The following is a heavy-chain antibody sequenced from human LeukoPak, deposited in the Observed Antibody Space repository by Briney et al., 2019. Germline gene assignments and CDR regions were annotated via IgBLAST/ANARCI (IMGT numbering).Heavy chain of an antibody. D-gene: IGHD4-17*01. CDR3: ARDSVTRVLGY. Sequence: GGSLRLSCAASGFTVSSNYMSWVRQAPGKGLEWVSVIYSGGSTYYADSVKGRFTISRDNSKNTLYLQMNSLRAEDTAVYYCARDSVTRVLGYWGQGTLVTVSS. CDR1: GFTVSSNY. V-gene: IGHV3-66*01. J-gene: IGHJ4*02. CDR2: IYSGGST.